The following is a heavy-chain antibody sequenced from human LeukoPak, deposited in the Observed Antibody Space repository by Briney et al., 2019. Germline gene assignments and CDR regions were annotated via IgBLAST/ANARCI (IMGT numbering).Heavy chain of an antibody. J-gene: IGHJ4*02. CDR3: AKRDTTY. CDR1: GFSFSNFA. Sequence: GGSLRLSCAASGFSFSNFAMSWARQAPGKGLEWVSSTSGSGVTTYYADSVKGRFTISRDNSKDTLYLQMNSLRAEDTAIYYCAKRDTTYWGQGTLVTVSS. D-gene: IGHD1-26*01. CDR2: TSGSGVTT. V-gene: IGHV3-23*01.